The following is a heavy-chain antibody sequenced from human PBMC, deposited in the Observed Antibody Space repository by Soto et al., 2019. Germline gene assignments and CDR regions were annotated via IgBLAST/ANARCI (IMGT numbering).Heavy chain of an antibody. CDR2: ISGSGGST. J-gene: IGHJ4*02. CDR1: GFTFSSYA. CDR3: AKFSGYYGSGSYFDY. V-gene: IGHV3-23*01. Sequence: GGSLRLSCAASGFTFSSYAMSWVRQAPGKGLEWVSAISGSGGSTYYADSVKGRFTISRDNSKNTLYLQMNSLRAEDTAVYYCAKFSGYYGSGSYFDYWGQGTLVTVSS. D-gene: IGHD3-10*01.